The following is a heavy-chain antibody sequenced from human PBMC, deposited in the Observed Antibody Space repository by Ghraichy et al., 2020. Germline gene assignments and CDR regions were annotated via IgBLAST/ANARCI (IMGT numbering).Heavy chain of an antibody. Sequence: GGSLRLSCAASGFTFSNAWMSWVRQAPGKGLEWVGHIKRNSDGGTTDYAAPVKGRISISRDDSRSTLYLRINSLKTEDTGVYYCAAHNTVTPWGAGLDVWGQGTTVTVSS. CDR3: AAHNTVTPWGAGLDV. V-gene: IGHV3-15*01. CDR1: GFTFSNAW. CDR2: IKRNSDGGTT. J-gene: IGHJ6*02. D-gene: IGHD3-16*01.